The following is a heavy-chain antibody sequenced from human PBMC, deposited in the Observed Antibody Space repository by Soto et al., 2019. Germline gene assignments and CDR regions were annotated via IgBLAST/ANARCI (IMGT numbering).Heavy chain of an antibody. D-gene: IGHD1-26*01. CDR3: ARGLIVMLAGIEELLNSHFDS. Sequence: PSETLSLTCTVSDASINSGGYYWSWIRQHPGKGLEWIGFIYYSGTTYYNPSLKSRVTTSVDTSKNQFSLRLSSVTAADTAVYYCARGLIVMLAGIEELLNSHFDSWGQGTLVTVSS. J-gene: IGHJ4*02. CDR1: DASINSGGYY. CDR2: IYYSGTT. V-gene: IGHV4-31*03.